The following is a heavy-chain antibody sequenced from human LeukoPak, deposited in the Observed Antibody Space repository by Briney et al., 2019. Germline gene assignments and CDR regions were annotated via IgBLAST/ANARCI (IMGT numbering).Heavy chain of an antibody. J-gene: IGHJ6*02. Sequence: GASVNVSCKASGYTFTVFSISWVRQAPGQGLEWMGWINTHNGNTKYTQKFQGRVTMTRDKFTSTAYMELTSLTSDDTAVYYCARDDAPAGSESYCRRISCYLGRLDVWGQGTTITVSS. CDR3: ARDDAPAGSESYCRRISCYLGRLDV. CDR2: INTHNGNT. D-gene: IGHD2-2*01. CDR1: GYTFTVFS. V-gene: IGHV1-18*01.